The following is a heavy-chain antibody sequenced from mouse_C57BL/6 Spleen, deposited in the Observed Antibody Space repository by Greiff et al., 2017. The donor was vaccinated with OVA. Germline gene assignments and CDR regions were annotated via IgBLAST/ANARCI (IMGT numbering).Heavy chain of an antibody. CDR1: GYTFTSYW. CDR2: IDPSDSYT. Sequence: VQLQQPGAELVKPGASVKLSCKASGYTFTSYWMQWVKQRPGQGLEWIGEIDPSDSYTNYTQKFKGKATLTVDTSSSTAYMQLSSLTSEDSAVYYCARRKTAQAPDVWGTGTTVTVSS. V-gene: IGHV1-50*01. J-gene: IGHJ1*03. D-gene: IGHD3-2*02. CDR3: ARRKTAQAPDV.